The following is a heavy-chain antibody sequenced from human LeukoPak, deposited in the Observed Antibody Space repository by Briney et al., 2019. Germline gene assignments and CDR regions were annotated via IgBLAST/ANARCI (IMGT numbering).Heavy chain of an antibody. D-gene: IGHD6-13*01. CDR1: GGSISSYY. CDR3: ASSSSSWSSTRYYYGMDV. Sequence: PSETLSLTCTVSGGSISSYYWSWIRQPAGKGLEWIGRIYTSGSTNYNPSLKSRVTMSVDTSKNQFTLKLSSVTAADTAVYYCASSSSSWSSTRYYYGMDVWGQGTTVTVSS. J-gene: IGHJ6*02. CDR2: IYTSGST. V-gene: IGHV4-4*07.